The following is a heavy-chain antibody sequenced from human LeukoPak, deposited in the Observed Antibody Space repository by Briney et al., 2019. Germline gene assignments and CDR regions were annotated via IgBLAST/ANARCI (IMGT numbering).Heavy chain of an antibody. V-gene: IGHV4-39*01. CDR3: ARRSGGWFGEYYYFDY. D-gene: IGHD3-10*01. Sequence: SETLSLTCTVSGGSISSSSYYWGWIRQPPGTGLEWIGSIYYSGSTYYNPSLKSRVTISVDTSKNQFSLKLSSVTAADTAVYYCARRSGGWFGEYYYFDYWGQGTLVTVSS. J-gene: IGHJ4*02. CDR1: GGSISSSSYY. CDR2: IYYSGST.